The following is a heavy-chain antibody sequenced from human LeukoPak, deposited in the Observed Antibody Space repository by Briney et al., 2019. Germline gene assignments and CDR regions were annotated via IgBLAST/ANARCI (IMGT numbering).Heavy chain of an antibody. Sequence: SETLSLTCAVYGGSLSGYYWTWIRQSPGKGLEGIGEINYSGNTNYNRSLKSLVTISADASKNQFSLSLTSVTAADTAVYYCARRGTAYCRGGNCYSDKYFDYWGQGTQVTVSS. J-gene: IGHJ4*02. CDR3: ARRGTAYCRGGNCYSDKYFDY. D-gene: IGHD2-15*01. CDR2: INYSGNT. CDR1: GGSLSGYY. V-gene: IGHV4-34*01.